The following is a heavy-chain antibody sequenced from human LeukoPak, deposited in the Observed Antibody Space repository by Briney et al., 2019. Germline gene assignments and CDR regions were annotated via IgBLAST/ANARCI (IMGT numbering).Heavy chain of an antibody. CDR2: ISAYNGNT. CDR1: GGTFSSYP. V-gene: IGHV1-18*01. D-gene: IGHD6-13*01. J-gene: IGHJ4*02. CDR3: ARDQEEYSSSWYHY. Sequence: ASVKVSCKASGGTFSSYPITWVRQAPGQGLEWMGWISAYNGNTNYAQKLQGRVTMTTDTSTSTAYMELRSLRSDDTAVYYCARDQEEYSSSWYHYWGQGTLVTVSS.